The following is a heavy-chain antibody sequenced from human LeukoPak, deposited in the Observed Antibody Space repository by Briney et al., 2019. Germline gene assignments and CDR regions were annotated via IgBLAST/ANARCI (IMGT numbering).Heavy chain of an antibody. CDR3: ARRRPGHGIDY. D-gene: IGHD1-14*01. J-gene: IGHJ4*02. CDR1: GFTVSSNY. CDR2: INSDESST. V-gene: IGHV3-74*01. Sequence: GGSLRLSCAASGFTVSSNYMNWVRQAPGKGLERVSRINSDESSTSYADSVKGRFTISRDNAKNTVYLQMNSLRAEDTAVYYCARRRPGHGIDYWGQGTLVTVSS.